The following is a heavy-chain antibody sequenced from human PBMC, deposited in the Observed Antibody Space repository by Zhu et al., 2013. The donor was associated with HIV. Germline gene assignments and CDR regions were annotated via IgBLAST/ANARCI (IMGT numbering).Heavy chain of an antibody. J-gene: IGHJ6*03. Sequence: QVQLVQSGAEVKKPGSSVKVSCKASGGTFSSYAISWVRQAPGQGLEWMGGINSKSGTTTYAQNFQGRVTMTRDTSISTAYMELSRLRSDDTAVYYCARVRGEGDGAYYYHYMDVWGKGTTVTVSS. CDR1: GGTFSSYA. CDR3: ARVRGEGDGAYYYHYMDV. D-gene: IGHD3-10*01. V-gene: IGHV1-2*02. CDR2: INSKSGTT.